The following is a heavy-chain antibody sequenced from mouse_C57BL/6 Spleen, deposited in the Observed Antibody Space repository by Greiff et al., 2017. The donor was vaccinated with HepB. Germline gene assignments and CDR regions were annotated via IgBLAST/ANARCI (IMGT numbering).Heavy chain of an antibody. J-gene: IGHJ2*01. CDR3: ALYDFFDY. CDR1: GYTFTSYW. CDR2: IDPSDSYT. D-gene: IGHD2-3*01. Sequence: QVQLKQPGAELVRPGTSVKLSCKASGYTFTSYWMHWVKQRPGQGLEWIGVIDPSDSYTNYNQKFKGKATLTVDTSSSTAYMQLSSLTSEDSAVYYCALYDFFDYWGQGTTLTVSS. V-gene: IGHV1-59*01.